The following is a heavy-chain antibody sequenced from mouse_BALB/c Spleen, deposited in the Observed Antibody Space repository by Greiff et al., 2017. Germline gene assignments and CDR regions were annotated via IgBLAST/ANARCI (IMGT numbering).Heavy chain of an antibody. D-gene: IGHD2-10*01. CDR1: GFAFSSYD. Sequence: DVMLVESGGGLVKPGGSLKLSCAASGFAFSSYDMSWVRQTPEKRLEWVAYISSGGGSTYYPDTVKGRFTISRDNAKNTLYLQMSSLKSEDTAMYYCARHLLWGQGTLVTVSA. V-gene: IGHV5-12-1*01. CDR2: ISSGGGST. CDR3: ARHLL. J-gene: IGHJ3*01.